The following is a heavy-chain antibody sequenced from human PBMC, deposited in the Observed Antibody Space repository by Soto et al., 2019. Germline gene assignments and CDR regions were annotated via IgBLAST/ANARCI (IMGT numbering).Heavy chain of an antibody. D-gene: IGHD2-21*02. CDR1: GYTFNRYY. V-gene: IGHV1-2*02. CDR2: ISPHTGGT. Sequence: ASVKVSCKASGYTFNRYYMHWVRQAPGPGLEWMGWISPHTGGTTYAQKFQGRVTITADESTSTAYMELSSLRSEDTAVYYCARSVTPRIAFDIWGQGTMVTVSS. CDR3: ARSVTPRIAFDI. J-gene: IGHJ3*02.